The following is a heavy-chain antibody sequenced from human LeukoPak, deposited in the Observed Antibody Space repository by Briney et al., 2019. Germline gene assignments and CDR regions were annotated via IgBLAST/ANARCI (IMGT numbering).Heavy chain of an antibody. CDR3: ARDWNSMGYYYHMDV. J-gene: IGHJ6*03. D-gene: IGHD2/OR15-2a*01. CDR2: ISSGNIYI. CDR1: GFSFSSYS. Sequence: SGGSLRLSCAASGFSFSSYSMNWVRQAPGKGLEWVSCISSGNIYIYYADSVKGRFTISRDNAKNSLFLQMNSLRAEDTAVYYCARDWNSMGYYYHMDVWGKGTTVTVPS. V-gene: IGHV3-21*01.